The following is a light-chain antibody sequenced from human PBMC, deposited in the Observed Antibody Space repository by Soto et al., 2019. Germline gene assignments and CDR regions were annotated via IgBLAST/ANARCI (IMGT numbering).Light chain of an antibody. J-gene: IGKJ4*01. V-gene: IGKV1-39*01. Sequence: DIQMTQSPSSLSASVGDRVTITCRASQSISNYLNWYQQKPGKAPKLLFSGASSLQSGVPSGFSGSGSGTDFTLTISSLQPEDFATYYCLQDYNYPLTFGGGTKVDIK. CDR1: QSISNY. CDR2: GAS. CDR3: LQDYNYPLT.